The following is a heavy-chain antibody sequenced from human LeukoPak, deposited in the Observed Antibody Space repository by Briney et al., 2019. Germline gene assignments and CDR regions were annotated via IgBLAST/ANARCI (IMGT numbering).Heavy chain of an antibody. D-gene: IGHD3-22*01. J-gene: IGHJ4*02. CDR3: ARGSYYYDSSGYCIFDY. CDR1: GFTFSSYW. V-gene: IGHV3-7*01. Sequence: GGSLRLSCAASGFTFSSYWTSWVRQAPGKGLEWVANIKQDGSEKYYVDSVKGRFTISRDNAKNSLYLQMNSLRAEDTAVYYCARGSYYYDSSGYCIFDYWGQGTLVTVSS. CDR2: IKQDGSEK.